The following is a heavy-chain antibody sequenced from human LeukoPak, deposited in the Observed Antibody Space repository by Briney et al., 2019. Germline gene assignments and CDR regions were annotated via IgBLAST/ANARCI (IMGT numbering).Heavy chain of an antibody. CDR3: ARSGGYSSPQNY. D-gene: IGHD6-19*01. CDR1: GGSISSYY. CDR2: IYYSGST. V-gene: IGHV4-59*01. Sequence: SETLSITCTVSGGSISSYYWSWIRQPPGKGLEWIGYIYYSGSTNYNPSLKSRVTISVDTSKNQFSLKLSSVTAADTAVYYCARSGGYSSPQNYWGQGTLVTVSS. J-gene: IGHJ4*02.